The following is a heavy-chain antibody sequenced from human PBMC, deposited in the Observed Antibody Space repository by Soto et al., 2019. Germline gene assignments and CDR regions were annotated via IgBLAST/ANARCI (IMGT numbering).Heavy chain of an antibody. V-gene: IGHV4-4*02. D-gene: IGHD1-26*01. J-gene: IGHJ4*02. CDR1: GGSISNSNW. CDR3: AHRRIAGAAI. CDR2: IFHSGST. Sequence: SETLSLTCAVFGGSISNSNWWTWVRQPPGKGLDWIGEIFHSGSTNYNSSLMGRVTISVDKANNQFSLKLSSVTAADTAVYYCAHRRIAGAAIWGQGTLVTVSS.